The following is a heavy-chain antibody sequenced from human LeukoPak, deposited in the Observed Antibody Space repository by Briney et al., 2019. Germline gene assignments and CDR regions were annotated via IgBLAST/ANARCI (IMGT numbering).Heavy chain of an antibody. J-gene: IGHJ4*02. CDR3: ARLGLIAAALRSPDY. CDR1: GGSISSSSYY. CDR2: IYFSGST. Sequence: PSETLSLTCTVSGGSISSSSYYWGWIRQPPGKGLEWIGCIYFSGSTYYNPSLKSRVTVCVDTSKKQFSLKLSSVTAADTAVYYCARLGLIAAALRSPDYWGQGTLVTVSS. D-gene: IGHD6-25*01. V-gene: IGHV4-39*01.